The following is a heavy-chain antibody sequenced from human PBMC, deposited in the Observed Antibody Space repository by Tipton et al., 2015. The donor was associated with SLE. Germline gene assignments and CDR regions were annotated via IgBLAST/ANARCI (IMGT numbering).Heavy chain of an antibody. J-gene: IGHJ4*02. V-gene: IGHV4-4*09. Sequence: TLSLTCTVSGGSISNYYWSWIRQPAGKGLEWIGYIYTSGSTNYNPSLKSRVSISVDTSRNQFSLKLSSVTAADTAVYFCAMGVAYCGGDCYPSFDYWGQGTLVTVSS. CDR1: GGSISNYY. CDR3: AMGVAYCGGDCYPSFDY. D-gene: IGHD2-21*02. CDR2: IYTSGST.